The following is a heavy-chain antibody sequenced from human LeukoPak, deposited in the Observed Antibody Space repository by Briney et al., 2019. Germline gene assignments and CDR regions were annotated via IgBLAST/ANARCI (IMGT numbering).Heavy chain of an antibody. Sequence: SETLSLTCTVSGGSISSSSYYWGWIRQPPGKGLKGLGSIYYSGSTYYNPSLKSRVTISVDTSKNQFSLKLSSVTAADTAVYYCAAVAGRDTPYYGMDVWGQGTTVTVSS. J-gene: IGHJ6*02. CDR2: IYYSGST. CDR1: GGSISSSSYY. D-gene: IGHD6-19*01. CDR3: AAVAGRDTPYYGMDV. V-gene: IGHV4-39*01.